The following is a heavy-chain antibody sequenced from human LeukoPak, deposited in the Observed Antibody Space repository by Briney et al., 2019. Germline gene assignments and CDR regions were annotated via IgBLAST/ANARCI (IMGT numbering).Heavy chain of an antibody. CDR3: ARDFFSHTSSWETFDY. Sequence: SQTLSLTCAISGDSVSSNSAAWNWIRQSPSRGLEWLGRTYYRSKWYNDYAVSVKSRISINPDTSKNQFSLQLNSVTPEDTAVYYCARDFFSHTSSWETFDYWGQGTLVTVSS. D-gene: IGHD6-13*01. CDR2: TYYRSKWYN. CDR1: GDSVSSNSAA. V-gene: IGHV6-1*01. J-gene: IGHJ4*02.